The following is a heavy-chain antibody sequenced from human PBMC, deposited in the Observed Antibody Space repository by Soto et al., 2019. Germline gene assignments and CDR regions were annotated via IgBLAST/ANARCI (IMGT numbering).Heavy chain of an antibody. CDR1: GYTLTELS. V-gene: IGHV1-24*01. Sequence: ASVKVSCQVSGYTLTELSMHWVRQAPGKGLEWMGGFDPEDGETIYAQKFQGRVTMTEDTSTDTAYMELSSLRSEDTAVYYCATKGSGSYYQGGWFDPWGQGTLVTVSS. J-gene: IGHJ5*02. CDR2: FDPEDGET. D-gene: IGHD3-10*01. CDR3: ATKGSGSYYQGGWFDP.